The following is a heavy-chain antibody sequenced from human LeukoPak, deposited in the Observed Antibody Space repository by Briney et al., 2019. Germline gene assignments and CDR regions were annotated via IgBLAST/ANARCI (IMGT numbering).Heavy chain of an antibody. J-gene: IGHJ4*02. CDR3: TRRGVNDWRFDY. Sequence: PSETLSLTCTVSGYSISSGYYWGWIRQPPGKGLEWIGYIYYSGSTNYNPSLKSRVTISVDTSKNQFSLKLSSVTAADTAVYYCTRRGVNDWRFDYWGQGTLVTVSS. CDR1: GYSISSGYY. CDR2: IYYSGST. D-gene: IGHD5/OR15-5a*01. V-gene: IGHV4-38-2*02.